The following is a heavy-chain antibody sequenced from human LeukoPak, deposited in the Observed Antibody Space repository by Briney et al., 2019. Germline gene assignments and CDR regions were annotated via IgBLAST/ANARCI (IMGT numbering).Heavy chain of an antibody. J-gene: IGHJ4*02. D-gene: IGHD5-18*01. CDR1: GYTFTSYA. Sequence: ASVKVSCKASGYTFTSYAMNWVRQAPGQGLEWMGWINTNTGNPTYAQGFTGRFVFSLDTSVSTAYLQISSLKAEDTAVYYCARGYSGYGKTSGYSYGYEDYWGQGTLVTVSS. V-gene: IGHV7-4-1*02. CDR2: INTNTGNP. CDR3: ARGYSGYGKTSGYSYGYEDY.